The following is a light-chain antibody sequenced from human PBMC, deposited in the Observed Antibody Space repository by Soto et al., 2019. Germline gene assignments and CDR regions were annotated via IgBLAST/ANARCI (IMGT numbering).Light chain of an antibody. CDR3: YSFAGFNTQ. Sequence: QSALTQPASVSGSPGQSIAISCTGNSSGIGTFNLVSWYQQHPGRAPKLIIYEVNKRPSGISSRFSASKSGNTASLAISGLQADDEAGYYCYSFAGFNTQFGGGTQLTVL. CDR1: SSGIGTFNL. J-gene: IGLJ2*01. V-gene: IGLV2-23*02. CDR2: EVN.